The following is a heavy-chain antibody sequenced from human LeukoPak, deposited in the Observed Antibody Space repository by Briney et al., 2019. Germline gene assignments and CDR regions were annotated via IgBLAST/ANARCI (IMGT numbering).Heavy chain of an antibody. V-gene: IGHV3-23*01. CDR1: GFTFSSYA. CDR2: ISGSGGST. J-gene: IGHJ4*02. CDR3: ARGGDGNYFDY. D-gene: IGHD3-16*01. Sequence: GGSLRLSCAASGFTFSSYAMSWVRQAPGKGLEWVSAISGSGGSTYYADSVKGRFTISRDNSKNTLYLQMSSLRAEDTAVYYCARGGDGNYFDYWGQGTLVTVSS.